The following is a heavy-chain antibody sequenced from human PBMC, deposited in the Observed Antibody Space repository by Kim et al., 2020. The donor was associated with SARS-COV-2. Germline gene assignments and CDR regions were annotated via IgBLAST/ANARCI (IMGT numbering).Heavy chain of an antibody. CDR3: ARGRYQFL. CDR2: SEK. Sequence: SEKYYVDYVKGRFTISRDNAKNSLYLQMNSLRAEDTAVYYCARGRYQFLWGQGTLVTVSS. J-gene: IGHJ4*02. D-gene: IGHD2-15*01. V-gene: IGHV3-7*01.